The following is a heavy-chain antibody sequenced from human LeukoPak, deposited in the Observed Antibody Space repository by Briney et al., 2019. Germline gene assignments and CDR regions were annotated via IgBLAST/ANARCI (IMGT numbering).Heavy chain of an antibody. V-gene: IGHV3-30*18. D-gene: IGHD6-19*01. CDR1: GFTFSSYG. CDR3: AKDHGSGWYMYGMDV. J-gene: IGHJ6*02. Sequence: GRSLRLSCAASGFTFSSYGMHWVRQPPGKGLEWVAVISYDGSNKYYADSVKGRFTISRDNSKNTLYLQMNSLRAEDTAVYYCAKDHGSGWYMYGMDVWGQGTTVTVSS. CDR2: ISYDGSNK.